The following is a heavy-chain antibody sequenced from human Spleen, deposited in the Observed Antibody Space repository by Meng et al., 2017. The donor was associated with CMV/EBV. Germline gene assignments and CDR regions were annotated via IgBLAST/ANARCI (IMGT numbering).Heavy chain of an antibody. J-gene: IGHJ4*02. CDR2: IKEDGSEE. CDR1: QFTFSKHW. Sequence: GESLKISCAASQFTFSKHWMSWVRQAPGKGLEWVANIKEDGSEEYYVVSVKGRFTISRDNAKNSLYLQMNGLRVDDTAVYYCARLPVDTTFFIQEFYFDSWGQGALVTVSS. D-gene: IGHD3-3*01. V-gene: IGHV3-7*01. CDR3: ARLPVDTTFFIQEFYFDS.